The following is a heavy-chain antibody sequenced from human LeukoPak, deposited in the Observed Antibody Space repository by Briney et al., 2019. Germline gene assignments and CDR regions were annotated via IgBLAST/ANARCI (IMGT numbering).Heavy chain of an antibody. J-gene: IGHJ4*02. CDR2: IYYSGST. Sequence: SGTLSLTCTVSGGSISSGGYYWSWIRQHPGKGLEWIGYIYYSGSTYYNPSLKSRVTISVDTSKNQFSLKLSSVTAADTAVYYCARRTYYYGSGDWDWGQGTLVTVSS. V-gene: IGHV4-31*03. D-gene: IGHD3-10*01. CDR1: GGSISSGGYY. CDR3: ARRTYYYGSGDWD.